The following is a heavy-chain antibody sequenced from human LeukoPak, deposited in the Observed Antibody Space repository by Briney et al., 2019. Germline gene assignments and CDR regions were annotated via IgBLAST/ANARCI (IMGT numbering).Heavy chain of an antibody. CDR1: GYTFTVYY. Sequence: APVKVSCKASGYTFTVYYMHWVRQAPGQGLEWMGIINPSGGSTSYAQKFQGRVTMTRDTSTSTVYMELSSLRSEDTAVYYCAXXXYSYGYWCDYWGQGTLVTVSS. V-gene: IGHV1-46*01. J-gene: IGHJ4*02. D-gene: IGHD5-18*01. CDR2: INPSGGST. CDR3: AXXXYSYGYWCDY.